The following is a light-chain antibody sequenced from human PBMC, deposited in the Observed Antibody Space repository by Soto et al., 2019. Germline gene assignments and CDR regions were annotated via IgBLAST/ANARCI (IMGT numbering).Light chain of an antibody. CDR1: TSDVGGYSS. CDR2: EVS. V-gene: IGLV2-14*01. Sequence: QSALTQPASVSGSPGQSITISCTGTTSDVGGYSSVSWYQLHPGKAPKLMIYEVSNRPSGVSNRFSGSKSGNTASLTISGLQAEDESDYYCSSYTTSGTRVFGTGTKVTVL. J-gene: IGLJ1*01. CDR3: SSYTTSGTRV.